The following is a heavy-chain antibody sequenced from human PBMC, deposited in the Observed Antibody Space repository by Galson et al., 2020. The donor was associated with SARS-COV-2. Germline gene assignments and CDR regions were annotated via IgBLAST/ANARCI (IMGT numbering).Heavy chain of an antibody. CDR2: IRSKAYGGTT. CDR1: GFTFGDYA. Sequence: GESLKISCTASGFTFGDYAMSWFRQAPEKGLEWVGFIRSKAYGGTTEYAASVKGRFTISRDDSKSIAYLQMNSLKTEDTAVYYCTRGIEDYVWGSYRYPDYWGQGTLVTVSS. CDR3: TRGIEDYVWGSYRYPDY. D-gene: IGHD3-16*02. J-gene: IGHJ4*02. V-gene: IGHV3-49*03.